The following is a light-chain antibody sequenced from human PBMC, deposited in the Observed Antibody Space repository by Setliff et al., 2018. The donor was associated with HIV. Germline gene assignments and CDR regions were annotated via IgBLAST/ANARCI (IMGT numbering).Light chain of an antibody. CDR2: YDS. CDR1: NIGSKI. Sequence: SYELTQPPSVSVAPGMTARISCGGDNIGSKIVHWYQQKSGQAPVLVMSYDSDRPSGSPERFSGSNSGITATLTISRVEAEDEADYYCQVWESSSDHGGVFGGGTKVTVL. V-gene: IGLV3-21*01. J-gene: IGLJ3*02. CDR3: QVWESSSDHGGV.